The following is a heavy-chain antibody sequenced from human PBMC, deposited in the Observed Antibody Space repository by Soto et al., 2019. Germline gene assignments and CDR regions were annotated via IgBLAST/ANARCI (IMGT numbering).Heavy chain of an antibody. CDR3: VADYVATGTFDF. Sequence: GGSLRLSCAASGFTFSSCGIHWVRQAPGKGLEWVAVISYDGSNKYYADSVKGRFTISRDNSKNTLYLQMNSLRAEDTAVYYCVADYVATGTFDFWGQGTMVTVSS. V-gene: IGHV3-30*03. D-gene: IGHD3-10*02. J-gene: IGHJ3*01. CDR1: GFTFSSCG. CDR2: ISYDGSNK.